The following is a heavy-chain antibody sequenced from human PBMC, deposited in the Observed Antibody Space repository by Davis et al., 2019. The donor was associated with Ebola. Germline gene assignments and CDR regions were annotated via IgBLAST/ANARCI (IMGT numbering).Heavy chain of an antibody. D-gene: IGHD3-16*01. CDR1: GFTFSIYS. Sequence: GESLKISCAASGFTFSIYSMNWVRPAPGKGLEWVSYISSSSSTIYYADSVKGRFTISRHNAKNSLYLQMNSLRAEDTAVYYCARDVGPYSDYYYGMDVWGKGTTVTVSS. CDR2: ISSSSSTI. CDR3: ARDVGPYSDYYYGMDV. V-gene: IGHV3-48*04. J-gene: IGHJ6*04.